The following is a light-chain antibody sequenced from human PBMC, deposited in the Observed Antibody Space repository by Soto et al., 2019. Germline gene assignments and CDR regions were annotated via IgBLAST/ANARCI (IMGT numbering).Light chain of an antibody. Sequence: DIQLTQSASSLSASVGDRVTITCQASQVITNYLNWYQQKPGKAPKLLIYDISTLEIGVPSRFGGSGSGTHFTFTITGLQPEDIATYYCQQYDSLPYTFGQGTKLEIK. CDR2: DIS. J-gene: IGKJ2*01. CDR1: QVITNY. V-gene: IGKV1-33*01. CDR3: QQYDSLPYT.